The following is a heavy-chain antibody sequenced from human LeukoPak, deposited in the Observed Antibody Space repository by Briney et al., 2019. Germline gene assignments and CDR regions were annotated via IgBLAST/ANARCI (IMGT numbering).Heavy chain of an antibody. V-gene: IGHV4-30-4*08. Sequence: SETLSLTCTVSGASIARDGYYWSSVRQPPGTGLEWIGYIYYSGNSYYHPSLKSRVTISIDTSKNQFSLRLNSVTAADTAVYYCARDSHGDYDIYFDSWGQGTLVTVSS. CDR1: GASIARDGYY. CDR3: ARDSHGDYDIYFDS. D-gene: IGHD4-17*01. CDR2: IYYSGNS. J-gene: IGHJ4*02.